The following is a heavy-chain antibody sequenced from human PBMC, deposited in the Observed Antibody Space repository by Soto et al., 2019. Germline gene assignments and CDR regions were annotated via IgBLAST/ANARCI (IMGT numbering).Heavy chain of an antibody. J-gene: IGHJ5*02. CDR3: VRATHLWFDP. CDR1: GYSFTDYY. CDR2: INPNSGCT. V-gene: IGHV1-2*02. D-gene: IGHD6-19*01. Sequence: ASVPVSLKASGYSFTDYYMHWLRQAPGHRLEWMGWINPNSGCTNYAQNFQARVTMTRDTSLSTAYMLLSLLSSDDRAPYYGVRATHLWFDPWGQGTLVTVSS.